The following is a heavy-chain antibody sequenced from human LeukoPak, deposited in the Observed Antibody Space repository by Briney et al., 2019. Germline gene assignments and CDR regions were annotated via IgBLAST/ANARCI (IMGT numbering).Heavy chain of an antibody. CDR2: IIPILGTA. CDR3: ASKTDYYEGSGHYVYDY. Sequence: SVKVSCKPSGGTFSTYAISWVRQAPGQGLEWMGGIIPILGTAKYAKKFQGRVTITADEFTSTAHMELSSLRSEDTAVYYCASKTDYYEGSGHYVYDYWGQGTLVTISS. J-gene: IGHJ4*02. CDR1: GGTFSTYA. V-gene: IGHV1-69*01. D-gene: IGHD3-22*01.